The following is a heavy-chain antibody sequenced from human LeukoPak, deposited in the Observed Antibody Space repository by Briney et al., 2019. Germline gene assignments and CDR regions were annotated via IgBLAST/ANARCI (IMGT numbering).Heavy chain of an antibody. J-gene: IGHJ4*02. CDR2: IWYDGSNK. D-gene: IGHD6-19*01. Sequence: GRSLRLSCAASGFTFSSYGMHWVRQAPGKGLEWVAVIWYDGSNKYYADSVKGRFTISRDNSKNTLYLQMSSLRVEDTAVYYCARDDSSGRLDYWGQGTLVTVSS. CDR3: ARDDSSGRLDY. CDR1: GFTFSSYG. V-gene: IGHV3-33*01.